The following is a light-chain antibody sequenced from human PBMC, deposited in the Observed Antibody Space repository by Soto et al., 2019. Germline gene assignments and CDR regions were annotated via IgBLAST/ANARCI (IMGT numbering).Light chain of an antibody. CDR1: SSDVGGYNY. Sequence: QSALTQPASVSGSPGQSITISCTGTSSDVGGYNYVSWYQQQSGKAPKLMIHEVSNRPSGVSNRFSSSKSGNTASLTISGLQAEDEADYYCSSYTSSRAYVFGIGTKVTVL. CDR2: EVS. CDR3: SSYTSSRAYV. V-gene: IGLV2-14*01. J-gene: IGLJ1*01.